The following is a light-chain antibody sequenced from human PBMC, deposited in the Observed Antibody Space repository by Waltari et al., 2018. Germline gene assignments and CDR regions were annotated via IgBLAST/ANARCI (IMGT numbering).Light chain of an antibody. CDR2: RNN. CDR3: AAWDDTLRMV. Sequence: QSVLTQPPSASGTHGQRVTISCSGRGSNIGSNYFYWYQHLPGTAPKLLISRNNQRPSGVPDRFSGSKSGTSASLAISGLQSEDEGNYYCAAWDDTLRMVFGGGTKLTVL. CDR1: GSNIGSNY. V-gene: IGLV1-47*01. J-gene: IGLJ2*01.